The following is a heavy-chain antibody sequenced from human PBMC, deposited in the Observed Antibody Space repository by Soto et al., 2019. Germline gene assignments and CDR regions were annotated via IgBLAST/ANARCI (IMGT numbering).Heavy chain of an antibody. Sequence: GGSLRLSCEASGFTSTGFDMHWVRQPTGKGLEWVSSIGTAGDTYYAVSVKGRFTISRDNAKNSLSLQMNSLRAPHMAVYFCAKSQEIGTHFFDSWGPGTQVTVSS. V-gene: IGHV3-13*01. CDR2: IGTAGDT. D-gene: IGHD6-13*01. CDR1: GFTSTGFD. CDR3: AKSQEIGTHFFDS. J-gene: IGHJ4*02.